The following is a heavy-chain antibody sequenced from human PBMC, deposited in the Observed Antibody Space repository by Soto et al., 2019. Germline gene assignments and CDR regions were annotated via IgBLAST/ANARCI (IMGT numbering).Heavy chain of an antibody. V-gene: IGHV4-34*01. J-gene: IGHJ6*02. CDR3: AFDPAAGYYYYGMDV. Sequence: SETLSLTCAVYGGSFSGYYWSWIRQPPGKGLEWIGEINHSGSTNYNPSLKSRVTISVDTSKNQFSLKLSSVTAADTAVYYCAFDPAAGYYYYGMDVWGQGTTVTVS. CDR2: INHSGST. CDR1: GGSFSGYY. D-gene: IGHD6-13*01.